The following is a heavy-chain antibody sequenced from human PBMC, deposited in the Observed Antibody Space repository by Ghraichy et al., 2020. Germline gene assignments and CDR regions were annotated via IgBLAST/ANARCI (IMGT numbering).Heavy chain of an antibody. D-gene: IGHD6-13*01. J-gene: IGHJ4*02. CDR2: IYYSGST. CDR3: ARPGIAASFDY. CDR1: GGSISSSSYY. Sequence: SETLSLTCTVTGGSISSSSYYWGWIRQPPCKGLEWIGSIYYSGSTYYNPSLKSRVTISVDTSKNQFSLKLSSVTAADTAVYYCARPGIAASFDYWGQGNLVTVSS. V-gene: IGHV4-39*01.